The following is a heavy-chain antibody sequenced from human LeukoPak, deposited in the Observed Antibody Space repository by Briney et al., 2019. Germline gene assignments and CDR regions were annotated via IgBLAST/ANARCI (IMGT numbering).Heavy chain of an antibody. J-gene: IGHJ6*03. CDR1: DDSITIYY. CDR2: IDHTGIT. V-gene: IGHV4-59*12. D-gene: IGHD6-19*01. CDR3: ARLLGSQQWLGRYYYYYYMDV. Sequence: PSETLSLTCTVSDDSITIYYWTWIRQPPGKGLEWIGYIDHTGITNYNPSLNSRVTISRETSKNQFSLKLSSVTAADTAVYYCARLLGSQQWLGRYYYYYYMDVWGKGTTVTISS.